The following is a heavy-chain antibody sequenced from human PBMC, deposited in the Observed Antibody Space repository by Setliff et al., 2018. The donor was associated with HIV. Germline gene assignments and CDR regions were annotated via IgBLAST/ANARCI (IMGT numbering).Heavy chain of an antibody. Sequence: SETLSLTCAVSAYSISSGYYWGWIRQPPGKGLEWIGSIYHSGSTYYNPSHKSRVTISVDTSKNQFSLELNSVTAADTAVYYCARRSRLVGPTPRAVDVWGQGTMVTVSS. J-gene: IGHJ3*01. CDR3: ARRSRLVGPTPRAVDV. V-gene: IGHV4-38-2*01. CDR1: AYSISSGYY. CDR2: IYHSGST. D-gene: IGHD1-26*01.